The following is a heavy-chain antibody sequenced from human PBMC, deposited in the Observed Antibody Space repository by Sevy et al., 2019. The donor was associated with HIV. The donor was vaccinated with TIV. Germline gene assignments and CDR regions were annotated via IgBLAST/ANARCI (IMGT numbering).Heavy chain of an antibody. V-gene: IGHV1-2*06. J-gene: IGHJ4*02. CDR2: INPNSGGT. Sequence: ASVKVSCKASGYTFTGYYMHWVRQAPGQGLEWMGRINPNSGGTNYAQKFQGRVTMTRDTSISIAYMELSRLRSDDTAVYYCARDYPAYSSSWYYWGQGTLVTVSS. D-gene: IGHD6-13*01. CDR3: ARDYPAYSSSWYY. CDR1: GYTFTGYY.